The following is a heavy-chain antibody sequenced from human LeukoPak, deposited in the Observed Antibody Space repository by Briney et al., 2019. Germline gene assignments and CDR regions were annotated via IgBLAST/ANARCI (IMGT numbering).Heavy chain of an antibody. CDR1: GGSISSGGYY. V-gene: IGHV4-31*03. CDR3: ARYVLSDAFDI. CDR2: IYYSGST. J-gene: IGHJ3*02. Sequence: PSETLSLTCTVSGGSISSGGYYWSWIRQHPGKGLEWIGYIYYSGSTYYNPSLKSRVTISVDTSKNQFSLKLSSVTAADTAVYYCARYVLSDAFDIWGQGTMVTVSS. D-gene: IGHD3-16*01.